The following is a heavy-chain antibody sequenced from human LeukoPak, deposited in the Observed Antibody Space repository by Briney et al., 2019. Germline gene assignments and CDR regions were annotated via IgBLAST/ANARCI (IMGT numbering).Heavy chain of an antibody. CDR1: RFTFSSYV. D-gene: IGHD3-22*01. Sequence: GGSLRLSCAASRFTFSSYVMSWVRQAPGKGLEWVSAISWSGGSTYYADSVKGRFNIYRDKSKNTLYMQMNRMRAEDKAVYYCAKDPRYYYDSSGYREYFDYWGQGTLVTVSS. V-gene: IGHV3-23*01. J-gene: IGHJ4*02. CDR2: ISWSGGST. CDR3: AKDPRYYYDSSGYREYFDY.